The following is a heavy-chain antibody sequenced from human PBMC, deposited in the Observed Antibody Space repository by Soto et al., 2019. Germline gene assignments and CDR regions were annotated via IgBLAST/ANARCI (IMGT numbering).Heavy chain of an antibody. Sequence: GGSLRLSCAASGFTFSIFAMSWVRQSPGKGLEWVSTISGSGGSTYYADAVKGRFTISRDNSMGTLYLQMKSLRVEDTAIYYCAKEVSLGSTVDPGYWGQGALVTVSS. V-gene: IGHV3-23*01. J-gene: IGHJ4*02. D-gene: IGHD7-27*01. CDR1: GFTFSIFA. CDR2: ISGSGGST. CDR3: AKEVSLGSTVDPGY.